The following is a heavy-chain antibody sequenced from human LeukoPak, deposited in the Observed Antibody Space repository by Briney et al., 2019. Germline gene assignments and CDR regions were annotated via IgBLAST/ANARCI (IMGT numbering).Heavy chain of an antibody. CDR1: GYTFTGYY. D-gene: IGHD6-13*01. V-gene: IGHV1-2*02. Sequence: ASVKVSCKASGYTFTGYYMHWVRQAPGQGLEWMGWINPNSGGTNYAQKFQGRVTMTRDTSISTAYMELSRLRSDDTAVYYCARDHASGTGWFDPWGQGTLVTVSS. CDR3: ARDHASGTGWFDP. CDR2: INPNSGGT. J-gene: IGHJ5*02.